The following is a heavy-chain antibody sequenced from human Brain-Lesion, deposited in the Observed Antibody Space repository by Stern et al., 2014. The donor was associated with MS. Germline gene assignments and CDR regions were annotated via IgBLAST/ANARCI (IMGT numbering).Heavy chain of an antibody. CDR3: ARDQRGITIFGVVTDYYYQGMDV. V-gene: IGHV1-2*02. CDR1: GYIFTGYY. J-gene: IGHJ6*02. CDR2: INPNTGGT. Sequence: VQLVESGAEVKKPGASVKVSCKTSGYIFTGYYIHWVRQAPGQGLEWMAWINPNTGGTKYAQKFQGRVTMSRDTSISTAYVELSSLTSDDTAVYYCARDQRGITIFGVVTDYYYQGMDVWGQGTTVTVSS. D-gene: IGHD3-3*01.